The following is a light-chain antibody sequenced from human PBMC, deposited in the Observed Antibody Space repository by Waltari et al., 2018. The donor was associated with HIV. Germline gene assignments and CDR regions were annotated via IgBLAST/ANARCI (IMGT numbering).Light chain of an antibody. CDR1: SGSIASNY. CDR3: QSYDSSIVV. V-gene: IGLV6-57*04. J-gene: IGLJ2*01. Sequence: NFMLTQPHSVSESPGKTVTISCTRSSGSIASNYVQWYQQRPGSAPTTVIYEDNQSPSGVPDRFSGSSDSSSNSASLTISGLKTEDEADYYCQSYDSSIVVFGGGTKLTVL. CDR2: EDN.